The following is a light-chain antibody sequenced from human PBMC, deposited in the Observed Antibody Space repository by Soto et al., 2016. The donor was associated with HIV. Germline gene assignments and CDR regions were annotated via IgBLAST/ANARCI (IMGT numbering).Light chain of an antibody. Sequence: DIQMTQSPSSVSASVGDRVTITCRASQNINSWLAWYQQKPGKAPKLLISAAYSLQNGVPSRFSGSGSGTEFTLSINSLQPDDFATYYCQQFGNKPYTFGQGTKLEIK. CDR2: AAY. CDR1: QNINSW. J-gene: IGKJ2*01. CDR3: QQFGNKPYT. V-gene: IGKV1-12*01.